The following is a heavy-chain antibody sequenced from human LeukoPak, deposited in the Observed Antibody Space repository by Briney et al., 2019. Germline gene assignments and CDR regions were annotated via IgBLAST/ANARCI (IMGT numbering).Heavy chain of an antibody. V-gene: IGHV5-51*01. Sequence: GESLKISCKGSGYSFTGYWIGWVRQMPGKGLEWMGIIYPGDSDTRYSPSFQGQVTISADKSISTAYLQWSSLKASDTAMYYCARRGSGSYYGPYYYTMDVWGQGTTVTVSS. D-gene: IGHD3-10*01. J-gene: IGHJ6*02. CDR1: GYSFTGYW. CDR3: ARRGSGSYYGPYYYTMDV. CDR2: IYPGDSDT.